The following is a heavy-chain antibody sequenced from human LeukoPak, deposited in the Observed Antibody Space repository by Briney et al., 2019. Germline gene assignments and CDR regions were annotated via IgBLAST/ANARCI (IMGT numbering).Heavy chain of an antibody. CDR1: GFTVSSSD. V-gene: IGHV3-53*01. J-gene: IGHJ4*02. Sequence: PGGSLRLSCAASGFTVSSSDMGWVRQAPGKGLEWVSVIYSGGTTYYADSVKGRFTISRDNFKNTLYLQMNSVRAEDTAVYYCARDQEYWGQGTLVTVSS. CDR3: ARDQEY. CDR2: IYSGGTT.